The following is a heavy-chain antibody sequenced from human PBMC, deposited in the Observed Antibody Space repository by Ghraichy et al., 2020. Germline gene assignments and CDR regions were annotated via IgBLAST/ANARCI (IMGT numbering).Heavy chain of an antibody. CDR1: GFTVSSNY. J-gene: IGHJ4*02. CDR3: ASTKYSYTLYYFDY. V-gene: IGHV3-66*01. Sequence: GGSLRLSCAASGFTVSSNYMSWVRQAPGKGLEWVSVIYSGGSTYYADSVKGRFTISRDNSKNTLYLQMNSLRAEDTAVYYCASTKYSYTLYYFDYWGQGTLVTVSS. CDR2: IYSGGST. D-gene: IGHD5-18*01.